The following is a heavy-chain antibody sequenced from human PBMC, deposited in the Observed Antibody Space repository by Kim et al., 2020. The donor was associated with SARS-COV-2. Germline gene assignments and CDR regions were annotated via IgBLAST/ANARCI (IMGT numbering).Heavy chain of an antibody. D-gene: IGHD3-10*02. CDR3: AKDLNVRGVRKYYYYYGMDV. Sequence: GGSLRLSCAASGFTFSSYGMHWVRQAPGKGLEWVAVIWYDGSNKYYADSVKGRFTISRDNSKNTLYLQMNSLRAEDTAVYYCAKDLNVRGVRKYYYYYGMDVWGQGTTVTVSS. CDR2: IWYDGSNK. V-gene: IGHV3-33*06. CDR1: GFTFSSYG. J-gene: IGHJ6*02.